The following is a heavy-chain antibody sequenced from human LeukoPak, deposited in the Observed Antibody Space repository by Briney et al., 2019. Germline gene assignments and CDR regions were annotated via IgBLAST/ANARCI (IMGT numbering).Heavy chain of an antibody. CDR3: ARRGGSGWYYYYYMDV. D-gene: IGHD6-19*01. V-gene: IGHV4-61*02. Sequence: SETLSLTCTVSGASNNSGSYYWTWIRQPAGKGLEWIGRIYTSGSTNYNPSLKSRVTISLDTSKNQFSLKLSSVTAADTAVYYCARRGGSGWYYYYYMDVWGEGTTVTISS. J-gene: IGHJ6*03. CDR1: GASNNSGSYY. CDR2: IYTSGST.